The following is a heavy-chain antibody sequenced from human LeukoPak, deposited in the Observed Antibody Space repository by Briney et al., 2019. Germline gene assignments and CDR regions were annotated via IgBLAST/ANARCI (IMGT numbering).Heavy chain of an antibody. V-gene: IGHV3-23*01. CDR2: MSGSGATA. CDR3: AKDNARWPRVFDY. D-gene: IGHD4-23*01. J-gene: IGHJ4*02. CDR1: GFSFSYYA. Sequence: GGSLRLSCAASGFSFSYYAMSWVRQAPGKGLEWVSGMSGSGATAYYADSVKGRFTISRDNSDNTVYLQMSNLSAEDTAVYYCAKDNARWPRVFDYWGQGTLVTVSS.